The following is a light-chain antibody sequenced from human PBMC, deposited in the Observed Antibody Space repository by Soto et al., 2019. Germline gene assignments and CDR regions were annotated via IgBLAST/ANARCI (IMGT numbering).Light chain of an antibody. CDR3: CSYADSTSLFV. CDR2: EVS. J-gene: IGLJ1*01. CDR1: NSDVGSFDL. V-gene: IGLV2-23*02. Sequence: QSVLTQPASVSGSPGQSITISCTGSNSDVGSFDLVSWFQQYPGKAPKLILYEVSKRPLGVSNRFSGSKSGYTASLTISGLQAEDEADYYCCSYADSTSLFVFGTGTKVTVL.